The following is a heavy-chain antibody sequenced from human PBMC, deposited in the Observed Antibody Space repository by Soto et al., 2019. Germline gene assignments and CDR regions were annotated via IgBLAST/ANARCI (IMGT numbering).Heavy chain of an antibody. Sequence: PGGSLRLSCAASGFTFSSYGMHWVRQAPGKGLEWVAVISYDGSKKYYADSVRGRFTISRDNSKNTLYLQMNSLRVEDTAVYYCAKGGPFSIAAAGAPWGQGTLVTVSS. J-gene: IGHJ5*02. CDR2: ISYDGSKK. D-gene: IGHD6-13*01. CDR3: AKGGPFSIAAAGAP. V-gene: IGHV3-30*18. CDR1: GFTFSSYG.